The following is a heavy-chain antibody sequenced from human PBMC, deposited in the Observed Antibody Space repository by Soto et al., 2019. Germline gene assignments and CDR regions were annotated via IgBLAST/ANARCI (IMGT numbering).Heavy chain of an antibody. V-gene: IGHV3-48*02. J-gene: IGHJ6*02. D-gene: IGHD3-3*01. CDR3: ATFRDFWGVYGVDV. Sequence: EMQLVQSGGGLVQRGGSLRLSCAASGFSFSTYSMNWVRQVPGKGLEWISYISDSSSLIHQADSVKGRFTVSRDNGKNSLYLQMNSLRDEDTAVYYCATFRDFWGVYGVDVWGQGTTVSVSS. CDR1: GFSFSTYS. CDR2: ISDSSSLI.